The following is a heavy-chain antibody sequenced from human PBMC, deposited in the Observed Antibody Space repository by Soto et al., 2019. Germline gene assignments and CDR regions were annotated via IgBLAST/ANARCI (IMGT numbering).Heavy chain of an antibody. Sequence: VRLVQSGGGVVQPGRALTLACVASGVTFYNYGMHWVRQAPGQGLDWGAVISYDGKNQYYEDSVKGRFTISRDNSWNTLYLQMNNLRPEDKGVYYCAKGFFVGATTYPCESWGKGTLVAVSP. J-gene: IGHJ1*01. D-gene: IGHD1-26*01. CDR1: GVTFYNYG. CDR2: ISYDGKNQ. V-gene: IGHV3-30*18. CDR3: AKGFFVGATTYPCES.